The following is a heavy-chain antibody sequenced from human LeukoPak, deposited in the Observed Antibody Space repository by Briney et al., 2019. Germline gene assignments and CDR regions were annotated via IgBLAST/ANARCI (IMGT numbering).Heavy chain of an antibody. CDR3: AASFGDYVNWFDP. Sequence: GGSLRLSCAASGFTFDDYAMSWVRQAPGKGLEWVSGINWNGGSTDYADSVKGRFTISRDNAKNSLYLQMNGLRAEDTALYHCAASFGDYVNWFDPWGQGTPVTVSS. J-gene: IGHJ5*02. CDR2: INWNGGST. V-gene: IGHV3-20*01. CDR1: GFTFDDYA. D-gene: IGHD4-17*01.